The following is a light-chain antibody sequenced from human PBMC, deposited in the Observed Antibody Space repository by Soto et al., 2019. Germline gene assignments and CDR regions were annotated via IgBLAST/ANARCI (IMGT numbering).Light chain of an antibody. Sequence: PVRTQPPSESGTPGQGGPIFCSGRSSNIGSNTVNWYQQLPGTAPKLYSNNQRPSGVPDRFSGSKSGTSASLAISGLQSEDEADYYCVAWDHSLNGYVVFGGGNKVTVL. V-gene: IGLV1-44*01. J-gene: IGLJ2*01. CDR1: SSNIGSNT. CDR3: VAWDHSLNGYVV. CDR2: SNN.